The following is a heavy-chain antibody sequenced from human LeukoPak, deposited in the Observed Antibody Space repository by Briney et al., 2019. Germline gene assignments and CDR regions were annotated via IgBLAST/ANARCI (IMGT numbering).Heavy chain of an antibody. D-gene: IGHD4-11*01. CDR1: GFTFSSYW. CDR2: INTDASST. Sequence: GGSLRLSCEVSGFTFSSYWTHWVRQAPGKGLVWVSRINTDASSTSYADSVKGRFTISRDNSKNTLYLQMNSLRAEDTAVYYCAKDFQPMTTLNWFDPWGQGTLVTVSS. V-gene: IGHV3-74*01. J-gene: IGHJ5*02. CDR3: AKDFQPMTTLNWFDP.